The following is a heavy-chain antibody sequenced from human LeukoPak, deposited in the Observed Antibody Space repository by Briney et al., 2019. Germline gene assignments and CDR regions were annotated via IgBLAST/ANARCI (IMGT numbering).Heavy chain of an antibody. CDR3: ARGLLWFGESPGAFDI. J-gene: IGHJ3*02. CDR2: IGTAGDT. Sequence: GGSLRLSCAASGFTFSSYDMHWVRQGKGKGLEWVSAIGTAGDTYYPGSVKGRFTISRENAKNSLYLQMNSLRAGDTAVYYCARGLLWFGESPGAFDIWGQGTMVTVSS. V-gene: IGHV3-13*01. D-gene: IGHD3-10*01. CDR1: GFTFSSYD.